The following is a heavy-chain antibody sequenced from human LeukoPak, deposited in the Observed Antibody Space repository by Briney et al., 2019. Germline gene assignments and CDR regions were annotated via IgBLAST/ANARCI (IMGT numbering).Heavy chain of an antibody. CDR1: GGSISSYY. Sequence: SETLSLTCTVSGGSISSYYWSWIRQPPGKGLEWIGYIYYSGTTNYNPSLKSRVTISVDTSKNQFSLKLTSVTAADTAMYYCARLYGSGSYYHYVWGQGTLVTVSS. J-gene: IGHJ4*02. CDR2: IYYSGTT. V-gene: IGHV4-59*01. CDR3: ARLYGSGSYYHYV. D-gene: IGHD3-10*01.